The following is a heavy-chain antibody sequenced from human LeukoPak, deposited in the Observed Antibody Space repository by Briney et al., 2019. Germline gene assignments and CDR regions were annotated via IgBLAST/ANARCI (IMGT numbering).Heavy chain of an antibody. D-gene: IGHD3-3*01. CDR3: AKGFSVLASNHYYYYYGMDV. CDR2: ISGDGGST. J-gene: IGHJ6*02. CDR1: GFTFDDYA. Sequence: GGSQRLSCAASGFTFDDYAMHWVRQAPGKGLEWVSLISGDGGSTYYADSVKGRFTISRDNSKNSLYLQMNSLRTGDTALYYCAKGFSVLASNHYYYYYGMDVWGQGTTVTVSS. V-gene: IGHV3-43*02.